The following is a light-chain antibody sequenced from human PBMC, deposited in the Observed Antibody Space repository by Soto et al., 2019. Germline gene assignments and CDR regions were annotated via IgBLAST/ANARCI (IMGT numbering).Light chain of an antibody. J-gene: IGKJ1*01. V-gene: IGKV1-5*01. Sequence: DVKMTQSPSTLSASIGDRDTIPCRASQTISNWLAWYQQKPGKAPKVLIHDASRLESGVPSRFSGSGSGTEFTLTINNLQPDDFAIYYCRQYDSESTFGQGTKVDI. CDR3: RQYDSEST. CDR1: QTISNW. CDR2: DAS.